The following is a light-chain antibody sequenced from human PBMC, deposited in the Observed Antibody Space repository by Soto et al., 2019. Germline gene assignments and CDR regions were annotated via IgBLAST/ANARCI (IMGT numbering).Light chain of an antibody. J-gene: IGLJ2*01. Sequence: QSALTQPASVSGSPGQSITISCTGTSSDVGSYNLVSWYQQHPGKAPKLMIYEVSNRPSGVSNRFSGSKSGNTASLTISGRQAEDEADYYCCSYAGSSTFYVVFGGGTKLTVL. CDR1: SSDVGSYNL. CDR3: CSYAGSSTFYVV. CDR2: EVS. V-gene: IGLV2-23*02.